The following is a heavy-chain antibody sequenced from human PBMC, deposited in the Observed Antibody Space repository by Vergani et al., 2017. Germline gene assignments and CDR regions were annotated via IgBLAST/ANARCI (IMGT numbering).Heavy chain of an antibody. V-gene: IGHV1-69*01. D-gene: IGHD3-22*01. Sequence: QVQLVQSGAEVKKPGSSVKVSCKASGGTFSSYAISWVRPAPGQGLEWMGGIIPIFGTANYAQKSKDRVTITADESTSTAYMELSSRRSEDPAVYYCASLPSSYYYDSSGPFDYWGQGTLVTVSS. CDR1: GGTFSSYA. CDR3: ASLPSSYYYDSSGPFDY. J-gene: IGHJ4*02. CDR2: IIPIFGTA.